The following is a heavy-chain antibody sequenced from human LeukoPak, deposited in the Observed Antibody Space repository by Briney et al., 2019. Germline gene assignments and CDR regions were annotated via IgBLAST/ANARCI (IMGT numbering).Heavy chain of an antibody. CDR1: GYTFTSSD. D-gene: IGHD6-13*01. CDR3: ARGRSGLAAAGTYDY. CDR2: INPKSGGT. Sequence: GASVKVSCKASGYTFTSSDINWVRQATGQGLEWMGWINPKSGGTGYAKKFQARVSMTMNTSISTAYMEVSSLRFEDTAVYYCARGRSGLAAAGTYDYWGQGTLITVSS. J-gene: IGHJ4*02. V-gene: IGHV1-8*01.